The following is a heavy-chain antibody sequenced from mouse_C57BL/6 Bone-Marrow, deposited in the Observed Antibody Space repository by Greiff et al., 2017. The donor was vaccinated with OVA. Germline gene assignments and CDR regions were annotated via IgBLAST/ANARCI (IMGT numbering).Heavy chain of an antibody. D-gene: IGHD2-5*01. CDR1: GYTFTSYT. CDR3: ARGEYSNYAMDY. CDR2: INPSSGYT. J-gene: IGHJ4*01. Sequence: QVQLQQSGAELARPGASVKMSCKASGYTFTSYTMHWVKQRPGQGLEWIGYINPSSGYTKYNQKFKDKATLTADKSSSTAYMQLSSLTSEDSAVYYCARGEYSNYAMDYWGQGTSVTVSS. V-gene: IGHV1-4*01.